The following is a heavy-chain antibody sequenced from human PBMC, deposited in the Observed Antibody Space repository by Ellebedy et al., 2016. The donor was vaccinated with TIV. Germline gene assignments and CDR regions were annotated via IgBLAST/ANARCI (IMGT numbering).Heavy chain of an antibody. D-gene: IGHD1-1*01. CDR3: ARDLVTAPTGTDYYYNGMNV. CDR1: GIIFSDYS. Sequence: GGSLRLXXAASGIIFSDYSMNWVRQAPGKGLEWVSSISSQSNYIYYADSMKGRFTTSRDNARDSLYLQMNSLRAEDTGVYFCARDLVTAPTGTDYYYNGMNVWGQGTTVIVSS. CDR2: ISSQSNYI. V-gene: IGHV3-21*01. J-gene: IGHJ6*02.